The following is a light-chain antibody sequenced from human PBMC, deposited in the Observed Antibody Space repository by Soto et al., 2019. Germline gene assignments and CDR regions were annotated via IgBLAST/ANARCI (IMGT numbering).Light chain of an antibody. J-gene: IGKJ5*01. CDR1: QSVSRSY. CDR2: GAS. Sequence: EIVLTQSPGTLSLSPGERGTLSCRASQSVSRSYLACYQQKPRQAPRLLIYGASSRATGIPDSCSGSGSRTYFTLTINRLQPEDSAVYYCQQYGNLITFGQGTRLEIK. CDR3: QQYGNLIT. V-gene: IGKV3-20*01.